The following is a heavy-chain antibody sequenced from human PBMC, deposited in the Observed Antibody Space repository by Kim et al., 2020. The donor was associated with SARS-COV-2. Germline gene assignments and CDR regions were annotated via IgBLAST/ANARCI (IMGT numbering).Heavy chain of an antibody. CDR2: IGTAGDT. CDR3: ARGYFGSGWFNWFDP. D-gene: IGHD6-19*01. V-gene: IGHV3-13*01. J-gene: IGHJ5*02. CDR1: GFTFSSYD. Sequence: GGSLRLSCAASGFTFSSYDMHWVRQATGKGLEWVSAIGTAGDTYYPGSVKGRFTISRENAKNSLYLQMNSLRAGDTAVYYCARGYFGSGWFNWFDPWGQGTLVTVSS.